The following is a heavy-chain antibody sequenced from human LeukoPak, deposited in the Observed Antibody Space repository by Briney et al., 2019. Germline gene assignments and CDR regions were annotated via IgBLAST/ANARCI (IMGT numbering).Heavy chain of an antibody. CDR2: IYYSGST. Sequence: SETLSLTCAVYGGSFSGYYWGWIRQPPGKGLEWIGSIYYSGSTYYNPSLKSRVTISVDTSKNQFSLKLSSVTAADTAVYYCARERLDYDFWSGSGADIWGQGTMVTVSS. J-gene: IGHJ3*02. CDR1: GGSFSGYY. CDR3: ARERLDYDFWSGSGADI. D-gene: IGHD3-3*01. V-gene: IGHV4-34*01.